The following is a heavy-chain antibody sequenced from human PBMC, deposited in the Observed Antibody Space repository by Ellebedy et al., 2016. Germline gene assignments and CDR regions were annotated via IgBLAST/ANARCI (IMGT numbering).Heavy chain of an antibody. CDR3: ARGLTPHFDS. CDR1: GGSVSSDY. J-gene: IGHJ4*02. V-gene: IGHV4-4*07. Sequence: SETLSLTCTVSGGSVSSDYWNWIRRPPGKGLEWIGRVDSSGNTNYNPSLKNRVTMSLDTSNNQFSLKLTSVTAADTGVYYCARGLTPHFDSWGQGTLVTVSS. CDR2: VDSSGNT. D-gene: IGHD2-21*01.